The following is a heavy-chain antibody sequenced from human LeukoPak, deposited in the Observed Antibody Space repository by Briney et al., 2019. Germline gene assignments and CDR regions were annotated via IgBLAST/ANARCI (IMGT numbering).Heavy chain of an antibody. D-gene: IGHD1-26*01. CDR2: IKPDGSEK. V-gene: IGHV3-7*01. CDR1: GFTFSSSW. J-gene: IGHJ4*02. CDR3: ARDTMGATDY. Sequence: PGGSLRLSCAASGFTFSSSWMSWVRQAPGKGLEWVANIKPDGSEKYYVDSVKGRFTISRDNAKNSLYLQMNSLRAEDTAVSFCARDTMGATDYWGQGTLVTVSS.